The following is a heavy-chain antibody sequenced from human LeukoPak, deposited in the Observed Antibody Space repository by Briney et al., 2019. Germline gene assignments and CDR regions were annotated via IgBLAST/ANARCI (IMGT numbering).Heavy chain of an antibody. Sequence: HPGGSLRLSCAASGFTFSSYWMSWVRQAPGEGLEWVANIKQDGSEKYYVDSVKGRFTISRDNAKNSLYLQMNSLRAEDTAVYYCARGYHEPQSTRRIYYFDYWGQGTLVTVSS. CDR1: GFTFSSYW. CDR3: ARGYHEPQSTRRIYYFDY. J-gene: IGHJ4*02. CDR2: IKQDGSEK. D-gene: IGHD2-15*01. V-gene: IGHV3-7*04.